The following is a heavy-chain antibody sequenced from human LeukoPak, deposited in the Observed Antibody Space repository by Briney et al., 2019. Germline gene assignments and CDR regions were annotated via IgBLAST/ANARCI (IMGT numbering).Heavy chain of an antibody. CDR2: INLSSGTA. J-gene: IGHJ4*02. V-gene: IGHV1-46*01. D-gene: IGHD1-26*01. CDR1: GDTFTSYF. Sequence: ASVKVSCKASGDTFTSYFMHWVRQAPGQGLEWMGIINLSSGTAAYTQKFQGRVTMTRDTSTGTVYMELSSLRSEDTAVYYCARDGGATQWDYWGQGTLVTVSS. CDR3: ARDGGATQWDY.